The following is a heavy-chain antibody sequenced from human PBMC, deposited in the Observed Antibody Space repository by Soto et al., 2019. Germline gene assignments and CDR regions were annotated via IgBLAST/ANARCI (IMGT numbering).Heavy chain of an antibody. CDR1: GFTFDDYA. Sequence: GGSLRLSCAASGFTFDDYAMHWVRQAPGKGLEWVSGISWNSGSIGYADSVKGRFTISRDNAKNSLYLQMNSLRAEDTALYYCAKDTGSGDSSGYYDYWGQGTLVTVSS. D-gene: IGHD3-22*01. J-gene: IGHJ4*02. CDR2: ISWNSGSI. V-gene: IGHV3-9*01. CDR3: AKDTGSGDSSGYYDY.